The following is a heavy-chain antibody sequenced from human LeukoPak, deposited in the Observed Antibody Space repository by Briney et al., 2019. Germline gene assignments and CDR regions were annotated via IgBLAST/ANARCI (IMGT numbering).Heavy chain of an antibody. CDR3: ARDPSAVGATTFDY. J-gene: IGHJ4*02. CDR2: IWYDGSNK. V-gene: IGHV3-33*01. CDR1: GFTFSSYG. D-gene: IGHD1-26*01. Sequence: GRPLRLSCAASGFTFSSYGMHWVRQAPGKGLEWVAVIWYDGSNKYYADSVKGRFTISRDNSKNTLYLQMNSLRAEDTAVYYCARDPSAVGATTFDYWGQGTLVTVSS.